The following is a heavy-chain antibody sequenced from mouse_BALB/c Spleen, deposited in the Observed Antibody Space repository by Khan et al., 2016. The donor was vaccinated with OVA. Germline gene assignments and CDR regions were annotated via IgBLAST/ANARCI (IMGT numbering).Heavy chain of an antibody. CDR1: GYTFTSYT. V-gene: IGHV1-4*02. CDR3: ARADGNDDMDY. CDR2: INPSSGYT. J-gene: IGHJ4*01. Sequence: QVQLQQSAAELARPGASVKMSCKASGYTFTSYTMHWVKQRPGQGLEWIGYINPSSGYTEYNQKFKDKTTLTADKSSSTAYMQLSSLTSEDAAVDYCARADGNDDMDYWGQGTSVTVSA. D-gene: IGHD2-2*01.